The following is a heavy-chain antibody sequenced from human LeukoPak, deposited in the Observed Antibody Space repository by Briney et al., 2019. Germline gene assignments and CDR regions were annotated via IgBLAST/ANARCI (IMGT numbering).Heavy chain of an antibody. V-gene: IGHV3-23*01. CDR2: ISGSGGST. Sequence: PGGSLGLSCAASGFTFSSYAMSWVRQAPGKGLEWVSAISGSGGSTYYADSVKGRFTISRDNSKNTLYLQMNSLRAEDTAVYYCAKEITGSWDYYYGMDVWGQGTTVTVSS. D-gene: IGHD1-14*01. CDR1: GFTFSSYA. J-gene: IGHJ6*02. CDR3: AKEITGSWDYYYGMDV.